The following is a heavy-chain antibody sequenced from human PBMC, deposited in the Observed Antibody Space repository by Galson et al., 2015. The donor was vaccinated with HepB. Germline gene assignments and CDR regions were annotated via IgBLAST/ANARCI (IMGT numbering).Heavy chain of an antibody. CDR3: PISDGVAVAGPPAGYFDY. Sequence: SVKVSCKASGGTFSSYTISWVRQAPGQGLEWMGRIIPILGIANYAQKFQGRVTITADKSASTAYMELSSLRSEDTAVYYCPISDGVAVAGPPAGYFDYWGQGTLVTVSS. J-gene: IGHJ4*02. V-gene: IGHV1-69*02. D-gene: IGHD6-19*01. CDR2: IIPILGIA. CDR1: GGTFSSYT.